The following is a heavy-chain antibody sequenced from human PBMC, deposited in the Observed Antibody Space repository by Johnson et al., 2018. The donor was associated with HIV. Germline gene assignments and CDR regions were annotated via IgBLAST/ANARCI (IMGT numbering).Heavy chain of an antibody. J-gene: IGHJ3*02. CDR1: GFTFSSYG. Sequence: QVQLVESGGGVVQPGRSLRLSCAASGFTFSSYGIYWVRQDPGKGLEWVTVISYDGSNKYYADSVKGRFTISRDNSKNTLYLQMNSLRAEDTAVYYCATSGDKYSSNWGDAFDIWGQGTMVTVSS. V-gene: IGHV3-30*03. CDR3: ATSGDKYSSNWGDAFDI. D-gene: IGHD6-13*01. CDR2: ISYDGSNK.